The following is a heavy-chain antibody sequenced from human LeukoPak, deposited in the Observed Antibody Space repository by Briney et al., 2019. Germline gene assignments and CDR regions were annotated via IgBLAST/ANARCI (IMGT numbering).Heavy chain of an antibody. CDR1: GFTISTYW. Sequence: SGGSLRLSCAASGFTISTYWMSWVRQAPGRGLEWVANIKQDGSEKFYVDSVKGRFTISRDNAKNSLYLQMNSLRAEDTAVYYCAKVGTISWYMDYWGQGTLVTVSS. J-gene: IGHJ4*02. CDR3: AKVGTISWYMDY. V-gene: IGHV3-7*01. CDR2: IKQDGSEK. D-gene: IGHD6-13*01.